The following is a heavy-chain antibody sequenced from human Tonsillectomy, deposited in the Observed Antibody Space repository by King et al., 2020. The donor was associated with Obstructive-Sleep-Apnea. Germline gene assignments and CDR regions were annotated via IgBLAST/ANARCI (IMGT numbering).Heavy chain of an antibody. V-gene: IGHV1-69*12. D-gene: IGHD3-22*01. J-gene: IGHJ4*02. CDR3: ARNGAGMIVVAEDY. Sequence: QLVQSGAEVKKPGSSVKVSCKASVGTFSSYAISRVRQAPGQGLECMGGWIPLFVTAKYSQKFQGRVTITADDSTSTAYMELSSLRSEDTDVYYCARNGAGMIVVAEDYWGQGTLVTVSS. CDR1: VGTFSSYA. CDR2: WIPLFVTA.